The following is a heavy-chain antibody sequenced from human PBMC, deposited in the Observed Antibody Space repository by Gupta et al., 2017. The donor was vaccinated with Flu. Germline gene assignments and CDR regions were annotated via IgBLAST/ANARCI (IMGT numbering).Heavy chain of an antibody. D-gene: IGHD2-21*02. CDR3: SRGVAVTGNQNHFDP. CDR1: GFTFSSHA. Sequence: QVQLVESGGGVVQPGMSLTLSCAASGFTFSSHAMHWVRQAPGKGLPWVAVIWGDGSKRYYTDSVMGRFTISRDNAVNMLYLQMNTLRIEDTALYFCSRGVAVTGNQNHFDPWGQGTLVTVSS. J-gene: IGHJ5*02. CDR2: IWGDGSKR. V-gene: IGHV3-33*01.